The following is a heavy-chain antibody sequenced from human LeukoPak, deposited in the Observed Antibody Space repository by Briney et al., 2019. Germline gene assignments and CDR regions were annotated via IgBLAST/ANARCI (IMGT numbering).Heavy chain of an antibody. Sequence: GASVKVSCKVSGYTLTELSMHWVRQAPGKGLEWMGGFDPEDGETIYAQKFQGRVTITADESTSTAYMELSSLRSEDTAVYYCARGPGYSYGHDREGEDYWGQGTLVTVSS. CDR1: GYTLTELS. D-gene: IGHD5-18*01. J-gene: IGHJ4*02. V-gene: IGHV1-24*01. CDR2: FDPEDGET. CDR3: ARGPGYSYGHDREGEDY.